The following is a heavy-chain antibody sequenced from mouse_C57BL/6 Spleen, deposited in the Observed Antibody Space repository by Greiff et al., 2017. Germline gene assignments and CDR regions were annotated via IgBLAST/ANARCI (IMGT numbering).Heavy chain of an antibody. V-gene: IGHV1-39*01. Sequence: VHVKQSGPELVKPGASVKISCKASGYSFTDYNMNWVKQSNGKSLEWIGVINPNYGTTSYNQKFKGKATLTVDQSSSTAYMQLNSLTSEDSAVYYCATQGRTVVAPSDVWGTGTTVTVSS. CDR3: ATQGRTVVAPSDV. D-gene: IGHD1-1*01. CDR2: INPNYGTT. J-gene: IGHJ1*03. CDR1: GYSFTDYN.